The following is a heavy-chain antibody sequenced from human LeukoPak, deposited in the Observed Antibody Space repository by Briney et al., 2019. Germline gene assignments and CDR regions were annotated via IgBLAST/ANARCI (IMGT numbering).Heavy chain of an antibody. Sequence: PGGSLRLSCAASGFTFSSYGMHWVRQAPGKGLEWVAFIRYDGSNKYYADSVKGRFTISRDNSKNTLYLQMNSLRAVDTAVYYCAKVIIRPFSIDYWGQGTLVTVSS. CDR1: GFTFSSYG. J-gene: IGHJ4*02. CDR2: IRYDGSNK. D-gene: IGHD3-10*01. CDR3: AKVIIRPFSIDY. V-gene: IGHV3-30*02.